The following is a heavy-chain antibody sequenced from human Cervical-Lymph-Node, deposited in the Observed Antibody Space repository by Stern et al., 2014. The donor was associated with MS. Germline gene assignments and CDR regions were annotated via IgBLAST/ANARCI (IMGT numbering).Heavy chain of an antibody. CDR3: ARDGRDTMFDP. V-gene: IGHV7-4-1*02. D-gene: IGHD5-24*01. Sequence: VQLVESGSELKKPGASAKVSCKASGYTFTSYAMNWVRQAPGPGLEWLGWINTNSGNPTYAQGFAGRFVFSVDTSVTTAYLQINSLEAADTAVYYCARDGRDTMFDPWGQGTLVTVSS. CDR2: INTNSGNP. CDR1: GYTFTSYA. J-gene: IGHJ5*02.